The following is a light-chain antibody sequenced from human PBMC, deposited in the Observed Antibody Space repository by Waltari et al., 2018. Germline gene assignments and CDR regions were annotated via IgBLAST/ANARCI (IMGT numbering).Light chain of an antibody. J-gene: IGKJ2*01. CDR3: QQRSSWTPHT. CDR2: DAS. Sequence: EIVLTQSPATLSLSPGETATFSCRASQSVGTYLAWYQQKPGQAPRLLIYDASNRATGIPDRFRGSGSGTDFTLTISSLEPEDFALYYCQQRSSWTPHTFGQGARLEIK. V-gene: IGKV3-11*01. CDR1: QSVGTY.